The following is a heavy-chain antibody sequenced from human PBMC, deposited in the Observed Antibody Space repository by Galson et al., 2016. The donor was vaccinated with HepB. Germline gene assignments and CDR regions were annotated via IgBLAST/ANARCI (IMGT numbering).Heavy chain of an antibody. Sequence: SLRLSCAASGFTVSSNYMSWVRHAPGKGLEWVSVIYSGGSTYYADSVKGRFTISRDNSKNTLYLQMNSLRAEDTAVYYCARLSWQWLVPIFDCWGQGTLVTVSS. CDR3: ARLSWQWLVPIFDC. J-gene: IGHJ4*02. CDR1: GFTVSSNY. CDR2: IYSGGST. V-gene: IGHV3-53*01. D-gene: IGHD6-19*01.